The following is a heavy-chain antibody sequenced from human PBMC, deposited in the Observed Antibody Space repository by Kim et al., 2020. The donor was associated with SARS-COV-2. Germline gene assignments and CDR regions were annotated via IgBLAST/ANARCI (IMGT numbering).Heavy chain of an antibody. CDR1: GFTFSSYA. D-gene: IGHD6-19*01. V-gene: IGHV3-30-3*01. Sequence: GGSLRLSCAASGFTFSSYAMHWVRQAPGKGLEWVAVISYDGSNKYYADSVKGRFTISRDNSKNTLYLQMNSLRAEDTAVYYCVLFIAVAGNFDYWGQGTLVTVSS. CDR2: ISYDGSNK. J-gene: IGHJ4*02. CDR3: VLFIAVAGNFDY.